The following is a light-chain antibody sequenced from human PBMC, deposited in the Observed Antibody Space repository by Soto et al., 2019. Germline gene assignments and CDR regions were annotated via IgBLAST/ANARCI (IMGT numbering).Light chain of an antibody. CDR2: DAS. Sequence: EIVLTQSPATLSLSAGERATLSCRASQSVSSYLAWYQQKPGQAHRLLIYDASNRATGIRARFSGSGSGTDFTLTISSLEPEDFAVYYCQQRSNWPLFTFGPGTKVDIK. CDR1: QSVSSY. J-gene: IGKJ3*01. CDR3: QQRSNWPLFT. V-gene: IGKV3-11*01.